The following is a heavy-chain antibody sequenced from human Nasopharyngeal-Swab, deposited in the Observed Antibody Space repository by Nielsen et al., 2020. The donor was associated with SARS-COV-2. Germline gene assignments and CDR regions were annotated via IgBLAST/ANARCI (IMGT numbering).Heavy chain of an antibody. D-gene: IGHD3-3*01. V-gene: IGHV3-21*01. CDR1: GFTFNNYN. J-gene: IGHJ6*02. CDR3: ARDGLDYDFWSAYFMDV. Sequence: GGSLRLSCAASGFTFNNYNFNWVRQAPGKGLEWASSISSSSSYINYADSVKGRFTISRDNAKNSLYLQMNSLRAEDTAVYYCARDGLDYDFWSAYFMDVWGQGTTVTVSS. CDR2: ISSSSSYI.